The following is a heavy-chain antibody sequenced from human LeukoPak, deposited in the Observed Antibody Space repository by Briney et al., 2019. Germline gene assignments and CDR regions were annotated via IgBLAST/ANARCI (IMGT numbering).Heavy chain of an antibody. CDR2: IIPIFGTA. V-gene: IGHV1-69*06. D-gene: IGHD3-22*01. J-gene: IGHJ4*02. CDR3: ARDLYDSSGNFDY. CDR1: GGTFSSYA. Sequence: SVKVSCKASGGTFSSYAISWVRQAPGQGLEWMGGIIPIFGTANYAQKFQGRVTITADKSTSTAYMELSSLRSEDTAVYYCARDLYDSSGNFDYWGQGTLVTVSS.